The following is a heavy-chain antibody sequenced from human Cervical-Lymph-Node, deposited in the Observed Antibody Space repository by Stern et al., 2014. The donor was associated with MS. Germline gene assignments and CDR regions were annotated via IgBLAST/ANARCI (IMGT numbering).Heavy chain of an antibody. V-gene: IGHV4-31*03. CDR2: IYYSGST. D-gene: IGHD5-24*01. CDR1: GGSISSGGYY. Sequence: QLQLQESGPGLVKPSQTLSLTCTVSGGSISSGGYYWSWIRQHPGKGLEWIGYIYYSGSTYYNPSLKSRVTISVGTSKNQFSLKLSSVTAADTAVYYCARGRDGYKSHFDYWGQGTLVTVSS. CDR3: ARGRDGYKSHFDY. J-gene: IGHJ4*02.